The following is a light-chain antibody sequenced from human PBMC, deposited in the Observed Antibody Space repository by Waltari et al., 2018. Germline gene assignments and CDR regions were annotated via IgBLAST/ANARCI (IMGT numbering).Light chain of an antibody. Sequence: DIQMTQSPSSLSASVGDSVTITCRASQSISSYLNWYQQKPGKAPKLLSYAASSLQSGVPSRFSGSGSGTDFTLTISSLQPEDFATYYCQQSYSTPYTFGQGTKLEIK. V-gene: IGKV1-39*01. J-gene: IGKJ2*01. CDR1: QSISSY. CDR2: AAS. CDR3: QQSYSTPYT.